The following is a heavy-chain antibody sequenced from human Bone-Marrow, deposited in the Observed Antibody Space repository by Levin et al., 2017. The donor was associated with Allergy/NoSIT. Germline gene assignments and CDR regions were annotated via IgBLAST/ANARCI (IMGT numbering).Heavy chain of an antibody. CDR1: GFTFGRYW. V-gene: IGHV3-7*01. CDR2: INQDGSEE. D-gene: IGHD3-10*01. J-gene: IGHJ5*02. CDR3: ARDRGGSESYFFAWFDP. Sequence: PGGSLRLSCAASGFTFGRYWMSWVRQAPGKGLEWVANINQDGSEEYYVDSVEGRFTISRDNAKKSVYLQIDTLRTEDTAVYYCARDRGGSESYFFAWFDPWGQGTLVTVSS.